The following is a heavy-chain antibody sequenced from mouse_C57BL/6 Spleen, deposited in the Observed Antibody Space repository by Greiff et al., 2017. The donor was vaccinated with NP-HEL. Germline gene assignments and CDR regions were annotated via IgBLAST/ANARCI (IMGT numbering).Heavy chain of an antibody. V-gene: IGHV3-6*01. CDR1: GYSITSGYY. J-gene: IGHJ2*01. CDR2: ISYDGSK. Sequence: DVHLVESGPGLVKPSQSLSLTCSVTGYSITSGYYWNWIRQFPGNKLEWMGYISYDGSKNYNPSLKNRISITRDTSKNQFFLKLNSVTTEDTATYYCARGVYDGYLLYWGQGTTLTVSS. D-gene: IGHD2-3*01. CDR3: ARGVYDGYLLY.